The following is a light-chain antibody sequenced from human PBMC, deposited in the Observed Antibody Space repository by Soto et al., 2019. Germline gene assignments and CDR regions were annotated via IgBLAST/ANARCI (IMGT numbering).Light chain of an antibody. CDR2: EVS. CDR3: SSYTSSSTLVV. CDR1: SSDVGGYNY. J-gene: IGLJ2*01. V-gene: IGLV2-14*01. Sequence: QSALTQPASVSGSPGQSITISCTGTSSDVGGYNYVSWYQQHPGKAPKLMLFEVSNRPSGVSNRFSGSKSGNTGSLTISGLQAEDEADYYCSSYTSSSTLVVFGGGTKLTV.